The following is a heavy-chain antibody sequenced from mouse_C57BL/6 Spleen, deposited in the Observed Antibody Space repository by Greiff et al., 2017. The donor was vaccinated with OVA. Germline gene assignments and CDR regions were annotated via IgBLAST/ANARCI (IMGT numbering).Heavy chain of an antibody. Sequence: VKLVESGAELVRPGASVKLSCKASGYTFTVYYINWVKQRPGQGLEWIARIYPGSGNTYYNEKFKGKATLTAEKSSSTAYMQLSSLTSEDSAVYFCARSEEYDDYAMDYWGQGTSVTVSS. V-gene: IGHV1-76*01. CDR1: GYTFTVYY. J-gene: IGHJ4*01. D-gene: IGHD2-14*01. CDR3: ARSEEYDDYAMDY. CDR2: IYPGSGNT.